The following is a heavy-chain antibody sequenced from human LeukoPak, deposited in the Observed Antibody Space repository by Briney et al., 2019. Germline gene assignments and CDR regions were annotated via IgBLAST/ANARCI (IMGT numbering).Heavy chain of an antibody. D-gene: IGHD3-22*01. J-gene: IGHJ4*02. V-gene: IGHV3-23*01. CDR1: GFTFSSYA. CDR3: ARRDSSGYYPYFDY. CDR2: ISGSGGST. Sequence: GGSLRLSCAASGFTFSSYAMSWVRQAPGKGLEWVSAISGSGGSTYYADSVKGRFTISRDNSKNTLYLQMNSLRAEDTAVYYCARRDSSGYYPYFDYWGQGTLVTVSS.